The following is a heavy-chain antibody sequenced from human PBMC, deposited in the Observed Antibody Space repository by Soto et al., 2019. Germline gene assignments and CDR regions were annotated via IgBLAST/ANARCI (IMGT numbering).Heavy chain of an antibody. V-gene: IGHV3-13*04. J-gene: IGHJ4*02. Sequence: PGGSLRLSCAASGFTFSSYDMHWVRQPTGKGLEWVAAIGIAGDTYYPGSVKGRFTISRDNSKNTLYLQMNSLRAEDTAVYYCARDGLLGYFDYWGQGTLVTVSS. CDR2: IGIAGDT. CDR1: GFTFSSYD. CDR3: ARDGLLGYFDY. D-gene: IGHD2-15*01.